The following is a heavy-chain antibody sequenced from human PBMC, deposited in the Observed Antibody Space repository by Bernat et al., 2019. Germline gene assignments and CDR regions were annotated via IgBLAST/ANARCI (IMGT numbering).Heavy chain of an antibody. J-gene: IGHJ4*02. CDR2: IDSDGSDT. V-gene: IGHV3-74*01. CDR3: TRKWDYAAFDF. CDR1: GFIFKNYW. D-gene: IGHD4-17*01. Sequence: EVQLVESGGGLVQPGGSLRLSCAASGFIFKNYWMHWVRRAPEKGLVWVSRIDSDGSDTNYVDSVKGRFTVSRDNAKNMLYLQMNRLRAEDTAVYYCTRKWDYAAFDFWGQGTLVTVSS.